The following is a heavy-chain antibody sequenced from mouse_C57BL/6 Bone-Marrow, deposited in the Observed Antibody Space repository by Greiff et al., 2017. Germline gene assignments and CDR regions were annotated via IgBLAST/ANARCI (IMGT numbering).Heavy chain of an antibody. J-gene: IGHJ2*01. CDR3: ARGRLDYFDY. CDR1: GFTFSSYA. CDR2: ISDGGSYT. Sequence: EVQLVESGGGLVKPGGSLKLSCAASGFTFSSYAMSWVRQTPEKRLEWVATISDGGSYTYYPANVKGRFTISRDTAKNNMYLQMSQLKSEETAMYYCARGRLDYFDYWGQGTTLTVSS. V-gene: IGHV5-4*01. D-gene: IGHD2-4*01.